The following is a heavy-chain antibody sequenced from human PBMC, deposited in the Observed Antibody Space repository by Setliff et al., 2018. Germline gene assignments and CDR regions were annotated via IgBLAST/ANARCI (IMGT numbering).Heavy chain of an antibody. V-gene: IGHV3-23*01. D-gene: IGHD3-3*01. CDR3: AREPGNTFWSASSGPIVFDY. CDR2: ISNSGGDT. J-gene: IGHJ4*02. CDR1: GFSFSSFA. Sequence: PGGSLRLSCAASGFSFSSFAMSWVRQAPGKGLEWVSTISNSGGDTYYADSVKGRFTISRDNSKNTLYLRVNSLRAEDTAVYYCAREPGNTFWSASSGPIVFDYWGQGTLVTVSS.